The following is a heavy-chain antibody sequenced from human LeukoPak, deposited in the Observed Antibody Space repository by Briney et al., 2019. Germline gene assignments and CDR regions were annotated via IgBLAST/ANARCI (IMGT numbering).Heavy chain of an antibody. Sequence: PGGSLRLSCAASGFTFSSYAMSWVRQAPGKGLEWASAISGSGGTTYYADSVKGRFTISRDKSKNTLYLQMNSLRAEDTAVYYCAKVMGATDYWGQGTLVTVSS. CDR3: AKVMGATDY. D-gene: IGHD1-26*01. CDR1: GFTFSSYA. J-gene: IGHJ4*02. CDR2: ISGSGGTT. V-gene: IGHV3-23*01.